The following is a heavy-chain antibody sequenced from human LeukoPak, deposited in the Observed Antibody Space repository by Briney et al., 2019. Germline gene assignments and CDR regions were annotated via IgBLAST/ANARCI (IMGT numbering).Heavy chain of an antibody. CDR2: INPNSGGT. CDR1: GYTFTGYY. V-gene: IGHV1-2*06. J-gene: IGHJ5*02. Sequence: ASVKVSCKASGYTFTGYYMHWVRQAPGQGLEWMGRINPNSGGTNYAQKFQGRVTMTRDTSTSTAYMELSRLRSDDTAVYYCARGRRIAAAGKIWFDPWGQGTLVTVSS. D-gene: IGHD6-13*01. CDR3: ARGRRIAAAGKIWFDP.